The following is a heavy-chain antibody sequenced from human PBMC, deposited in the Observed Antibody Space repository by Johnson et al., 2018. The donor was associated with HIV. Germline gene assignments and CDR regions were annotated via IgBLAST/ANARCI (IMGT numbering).Heavy chain of an antibody. CDR2: ITGSGSTI. V-gene: IGHV3-48*04. CDR3: ARGQQLWDDAFDI. CDR1: GFTFSGYV. D-gene: IGHD6-13*01. J-gene: IGHJ3*02. Sequence: VQLVESGGGVVRPGGSLRLSCAASGFTFSGYVMSRVRQAPGKGLAWVSSITGSGSTIYYAASVKGRFTISRDNAKNSLYLQMNSLRAEDTAVYYCARGQQLWDDAFDIWGQGTMVTVSS.